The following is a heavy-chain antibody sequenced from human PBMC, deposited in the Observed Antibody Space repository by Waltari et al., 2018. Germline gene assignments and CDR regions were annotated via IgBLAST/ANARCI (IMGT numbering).Heavy chain of an antibody. V-gene: IGHV4-34*01. CDR3: ARRLHYGSGSYYHYYYYGMDV. CDR2: INHSGST. J-gene: IGHJ6*02. D-gene: IGHD3-10*01. Sequence: QVQLQQWGAGLLKPSETLSLTCAVYGGSFSGYYWSWIRQPPGKGLEWIVEINHSGSTNYNPSLKSRFTISVDTSKNQFSLKLSSVTAADTAVYYCARRLHYGSGSYYHYYYYGMDVWGQGTTVTVSS. CDR1: GGSFSGYY.